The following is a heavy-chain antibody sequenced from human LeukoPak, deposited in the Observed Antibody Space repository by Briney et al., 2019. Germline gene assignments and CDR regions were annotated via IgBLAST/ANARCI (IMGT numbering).Heavy chain of an antibody. CDR3: ASRKLGNDY. D-gene: IGHD7-27*01. CDR2: IYYSGST. Sequence: PSETLSLTCTVSGGSISSSSYYWGWIRQPPGKGLEWIGSIYYSGSTNYNPSLKSRVTISADTSKNQFSLKLSSVTAADTAVYYCASRKLGNDYWGQGTLVTVSS. V-gene: IGHV4-39*07. J-gene: IGHJ4*02. CDR1: GGSISSSSYY.